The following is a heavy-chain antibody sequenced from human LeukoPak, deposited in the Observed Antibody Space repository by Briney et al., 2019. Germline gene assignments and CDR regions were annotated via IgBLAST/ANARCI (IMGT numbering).Heavy chain of an antibody. CDR1: GFTFSDYY. D-gene: IGHD3-10*01. J-gene: IGHJ3*02. Sequence: GGSLRLSCAASGFTFSDYYINWIRQARGKGLEWISYISSDGSTVYSADSVKGRFTVSRDNAYHSLYLQMNSLRAEDTAVYYCARDSRGAFDIWGQGTMVTVSS. V-gene: IGHV3-11*01. CDR3: ARDSRGAFDI. CDR2: ISSDGSTV.